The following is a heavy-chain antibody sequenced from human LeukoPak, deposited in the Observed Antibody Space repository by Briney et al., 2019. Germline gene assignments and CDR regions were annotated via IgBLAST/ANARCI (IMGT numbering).Heavy chain of an antibody. J-gene: IGHJ6*02. V-gene: IGHV4-59*08. CDR2: IYYSGST. CDR3: ARHSSVRYYYGMDV. CDR1: GGSISSYY. Sequence: SETLSLTCTVSGGSISSYYWSWIRQPPGKGLEWIGYIYYSGSTNYNPSLKSRVTISVDTSKNQFSLKLSSVTAADTAVYYCARHSSVRYYYGMDVWGQGTTVTVSS. D-gene: IGHD4-17*01.